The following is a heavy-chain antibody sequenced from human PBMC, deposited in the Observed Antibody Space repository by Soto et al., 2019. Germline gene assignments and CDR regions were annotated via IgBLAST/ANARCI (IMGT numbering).Heavy chain of an antibody. V-gene: IGHV1-3*01. CDR1: GYTFTSYA. J-gene: IGHJ6*02. CDR2: INAGNGNT. Sequence: AAVKVSCKASGYTFTSYAMHWVRQAPGQRLEWMGWINAGNGNTKYSQKFQGRVTITRDTSASTAYMELSSLRSEETAVYYCARVWSSTSCYPDYYYGMDVWGQ. CDR3: ARVWSSTSCYPDYYYGMDV. D-gene: IGHD2-2*01.